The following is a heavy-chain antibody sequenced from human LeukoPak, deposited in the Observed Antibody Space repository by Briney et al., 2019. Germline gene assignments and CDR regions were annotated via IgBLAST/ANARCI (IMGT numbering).Heavy chain of an antibody. D-gene: IGHD5-18*01. Sequence: EASVKVSCKASGGTFSSYAISWVRQAPGQGLEWMGEIIPFFGTANYAQKFQGRVTITTDESTSTAYMELSSLRSDDTAVYYCANRLAVTDTAMVWNYWGQGTLVTVSS. CDR3: ANRLAVTDTAMVWNY. J-gene: IGHJ4*02. CDR1: GGTFSSYA. CDR2: IIPFFGTA. V-gene: IGHV1-69*05.